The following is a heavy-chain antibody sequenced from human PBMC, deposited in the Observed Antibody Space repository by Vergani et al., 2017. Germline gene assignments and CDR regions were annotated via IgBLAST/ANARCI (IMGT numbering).Heavy chain of an antibody. CDR3: ARHDQGGSGGDYGDYWVDY. V-gene: IGHV4-38-2*01. CDR1: GYSISSGYY. Sequence: QVQLQESGPGLVKPSETLSLTCAVSGYSISSGYYWGWIRQPPGKGLEWIGSIYHSGGTYYNPSLKSRVTISVDTSKNQFSLKLSSVTAADTAVYYCARHDQGGSGGDYGDYWVDYWGQGTLVTVSS. J-gene: IGHJ4*02. D-gene: IGHD4-17*01. CDR2: IYHSGGT.